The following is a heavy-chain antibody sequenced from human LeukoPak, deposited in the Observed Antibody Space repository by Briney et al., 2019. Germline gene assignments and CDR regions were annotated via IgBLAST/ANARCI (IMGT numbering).Heavy chain of an antibody. CDR1: GFTFSSYE. D-gene: IGHD5-12*01. J-gene: IGHJ6*03. CDR3: AKDQNSGYDWGYYYYYMDV. V-gene: IGHV3-48*03. Sequence: GGSLRLSCAASGFTFSSYEMNWVRQAPGKGLEWVSYISSSGSTIYYADSVKGRFTISRDNSKNTLYLQMNSLRAEDTAVYYCAKDQNSGYDWGYYYYYMDVWGKGTTVTVSS. CDR2: ISSSGSTI.